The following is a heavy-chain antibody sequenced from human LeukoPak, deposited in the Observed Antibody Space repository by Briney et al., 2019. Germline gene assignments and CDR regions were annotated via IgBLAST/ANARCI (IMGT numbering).Heavy chain of an antibody. D-gene: IGHD1-26*01. V-gene: IGHV1-46*01. Sequence: ASVKVSCKASGYTFTSYYMHWVRQAPGQGLEWMGIINPSGGSTSYAQKFQGRVTMTRDTSTSTVYMELSSLRSEDTAVYFCASQRSYSGNYVTFDYWGQGALVTVSS. CDR2: INPSGGST. J-gene: IGHJ4*02. CDR1: GYTFTSYY. CDR3: ASQRSYSGNYVTFDY.